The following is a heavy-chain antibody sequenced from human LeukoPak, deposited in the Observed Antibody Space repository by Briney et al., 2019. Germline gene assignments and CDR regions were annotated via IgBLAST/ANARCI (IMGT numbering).Heavy chain of an antibody. J-gene: IGHJ4*02. Sequence: GRSLRLSCAASRFTFSNYWMYWVRQAPGKGLVYVSRIDGDGSNTNYADSAKGRFTISRDNAKNTLYLQMNSLRAEDTAVYYCAREGPTVTDLDYWGQGTLVTVSS. CDR2: IDGDGSNT. CDR3: AREGPTVTDLDY. V-gene: IGHV3-74*01. D-gene: IGHD4-11*01. CDR1: RFTFSNYW.